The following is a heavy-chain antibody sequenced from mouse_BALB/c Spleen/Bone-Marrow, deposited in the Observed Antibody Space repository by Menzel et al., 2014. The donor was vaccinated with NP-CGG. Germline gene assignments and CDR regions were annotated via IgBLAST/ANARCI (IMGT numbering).Heavy chain of an antibody. CDR1: GYAFTNYL. V-gene: IGHV1-54*01. J-gene: IGHJ2*01. CDR2: INPGSGGT. Sequence: QVQLQQSGAELVRPGTSVKVSCKASGYAFTNYLIEWVKQRPGQGLEWIGVINPGSGGTNYNEKFKGKATLTADKSSSTAYMQLSSLTSDDSAVYFCARHYFYYWGQGTTLTVSS. CDR3: ARHYFYY.